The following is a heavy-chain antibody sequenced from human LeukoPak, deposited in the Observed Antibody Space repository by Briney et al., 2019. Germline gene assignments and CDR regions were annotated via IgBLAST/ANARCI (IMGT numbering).Heavy chain of an antibody. J-gene: IGHJ4*02. CDR1: GFTFSSYG. CDR2: IRFDGSYK. D-gene: IGHD6-13*01. CDR3: ARAFGSWYFDY. V-gene: IGHV3-30*02. Sequence: GGSLRLSCAASGFTFSSYGMHWVRQAPGKGLEWVTFIRFDGSYKSYADSVKGRFTISRDNSKNTLYLQMNSLRAEDTAVYYCARAFGSWYFDYWGQGTLVTVSS.